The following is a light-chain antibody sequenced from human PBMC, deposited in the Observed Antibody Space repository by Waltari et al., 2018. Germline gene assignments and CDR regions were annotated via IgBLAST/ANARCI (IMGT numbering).Light chain of an antibody. CDR1: YSNIGNNP. Sequence: QSVLTQPPSASGTPGQRVTISCSGSYSNIGNNPVNWYQQPPGTAPKLPLLSTTKRPPGVPARFSGSKSGTSVSLAISGLQSDDEADYYCATWDGSLEGYVFGTGTKVSVL. J-gene: IGLJ1*01. V-gene: IGLV1-44*01. CDR3: ATWDGSLEGYV. CDR2: STT.